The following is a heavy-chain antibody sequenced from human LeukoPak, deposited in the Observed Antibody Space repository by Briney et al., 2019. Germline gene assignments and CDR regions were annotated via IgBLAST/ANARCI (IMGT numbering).Heavy chain of an antibody. J-gene: IGHJ4*02. Sequence: PGGSLRLSCSASGFTFDDYAMHWVRQAPGKGLEWVSGISWNSGSIGYADSVKGRFTISRDNAKNSLYLQMNSLRAEDTAVYYCASSSSSPDSTSGYWGQGTLVTVSS. V-gene: IGHV3-9*01. CDR1: GFTFDDYA. CDR3: ASSSSSPDSTSGY. D-gene: IGHD6-13*01. CDR2: ISWNSGSI.